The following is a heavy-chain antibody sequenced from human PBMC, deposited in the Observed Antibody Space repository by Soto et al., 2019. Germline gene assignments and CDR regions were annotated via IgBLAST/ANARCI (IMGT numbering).Heavy chain of an antibody. CDR2: ISYDGSNK. J-gene: IGHJ3*02. CDR3: ASGSYGIDDAFDI. Sequence: GGSLRLSCAASGFTCSSYGMHWVRQAPGKGLEWVAVISYDGSNKYYADSVKGRFTISRDNSKNTQYLQMNSLRAEDTAVYYCASGSYGIDDAFDIWGQGTMVTVSS. CDR1: GFTCSSYG. D-gene: IGHD1-26*01. V-gene: IGHV3-30*03.